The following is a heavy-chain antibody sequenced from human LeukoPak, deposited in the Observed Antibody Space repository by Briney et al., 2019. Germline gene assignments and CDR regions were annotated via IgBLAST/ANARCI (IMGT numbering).Heavy chain of an antibody. CDR2: ISSSGSSI. J-gene: IGHJ4*02. D-gene: IGHD4-23*01. Sequence: PGGSLRLSCAASGFTFSSYSMNWVRQAPGKGLEGVSYISSSGSSIYYADSVKGRFTISRDNHKNSLYLQMNSLRAEDTAVYYCARGGGNSGLYWGQGTLVTVSS. CDR3: ARGGGNSGLY. V-gene: IGHV3-48*04. CDR1: GFTFSSYS.